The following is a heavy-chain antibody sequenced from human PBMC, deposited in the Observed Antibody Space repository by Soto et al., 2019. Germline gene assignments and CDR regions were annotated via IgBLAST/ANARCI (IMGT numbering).Heavy chain of an antibody. J-gene: IGHJ6*02. CDR1: GGSVSSGSYY. D-gene: IGHD5-18*01. CDR2: IYYSGST. Sequence: SETLSLTCTVSGGSVSSGSYYWSWIRQPPGKGLEWIGYIYYSGSTNYNPSLKSRVTISVDTSKNQFSLKLSSVTAADTAVYYCARMQLWPPAKAYYYYGLDVWGQGTTVAVSS. CDR3: ARMQLWPPAKAYYYYGLDV. V-gene: IGHV4-61*01.